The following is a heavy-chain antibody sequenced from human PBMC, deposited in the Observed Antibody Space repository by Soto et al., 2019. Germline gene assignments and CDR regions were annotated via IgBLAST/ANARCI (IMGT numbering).Heavy chain of an antibody. Sequence: GGSLRLSCAASGFTFSSYIMNWVRQAPGKGLEWVSSISSSSSYIYYADSVKGRFTISRDNAKNSLYLQMSSLRAEDTAVYYCARDDPAADFDYWGQGTLVTVSS. J-gene: IGHJ4*02. CDR1: GFTFSSYI. D-gene: IGHD6-25*01. CDR3: ARDDPAADFDY. CDR2: ISSSSSYI. V-gene: IGHV3-21*01.